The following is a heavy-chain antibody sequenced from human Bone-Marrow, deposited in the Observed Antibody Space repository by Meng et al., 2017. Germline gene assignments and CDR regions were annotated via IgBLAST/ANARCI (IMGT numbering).Heavy chain of an antibody. Sequence: GESLKISCAASGFTFSRFEMIWVRQAPGKGLEWVSYISSSGSTRYYADSVKGRFTISRDNAKNSLYLQVDTLRAEDTAVYYCARDKAGPRGSYYFDYWGQGTLVTVSS. V-gene: IGHV3-48*03. D-gene: IGHD6-19*01. CDR3: ARDKAGPRGSYYFDY. CDR2: ISSSGSTR. CDR1: GFTFSRFE. J-gene: IGHJ4*02.